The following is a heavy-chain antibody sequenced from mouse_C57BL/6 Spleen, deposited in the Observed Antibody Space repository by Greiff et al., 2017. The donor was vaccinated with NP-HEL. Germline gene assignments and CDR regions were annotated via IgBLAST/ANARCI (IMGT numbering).Heavy chain of an antibody. D-gene: IGHD2-3*01. CDR3: ARRGYYVFDY. CDR1: GYTFTSYW. Sequence: VKLQQPGAELVRPGTSVKLSCKASGYTFTSYWMHWVKQRPGQGLEWIGVIDPSDSYTNYNQKFKGKATLTVDTSSSTAYMQLSSLTSEDSAVYYCARRGYYVFDYWGQGTTLTVSS. CDR2: IDPSDSYT. J-gene: IGHJ2*01. V-gene: IGHV1-59*01.